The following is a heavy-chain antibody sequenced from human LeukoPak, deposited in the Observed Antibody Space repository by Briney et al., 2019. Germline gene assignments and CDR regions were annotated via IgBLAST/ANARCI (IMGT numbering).Heavy chain of an antibody. CDR3: AKGVPYYDILTGYSNLDY. Sequence: GGPPRLSCAASGFTFSSYAMSWVRQAPGKGLEWVSAISGSGGSTYYPDSVKGRFTISRDNSKNTLYLQMNSLRAEDTAVYYCAKGVPYYDILTGYSNLDYWGQGTLVTVSS. J-gene: IGHJ4*02. CDR1: GFTFSSYA. D-gene: IGHD3-9*01. CDR2: ISGSGGST. V-gene: IGHV3-23*01.